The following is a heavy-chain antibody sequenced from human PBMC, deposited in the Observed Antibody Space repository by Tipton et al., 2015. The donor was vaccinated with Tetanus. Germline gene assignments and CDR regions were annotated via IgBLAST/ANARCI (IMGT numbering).Heavy chain of an antibody. CDR3: ARDPGMASAGLWFDP. V-gene: IGHV4-34*09. CDR1: GGSFSAYY. D-gene: IGHD6-13*01. CDR2: IYHSGST. J-gene: IGHJ5*02. Sequence: TLSLTCAVYGGSFSAYYWSWIRQPPGKGLEWIGYIYHSGSTYYNASLKSRLDISLDTSKNQFSLRLTSVTVADTAVYYCARDPGMASAGLWFDPWGQGSLVTVSS.